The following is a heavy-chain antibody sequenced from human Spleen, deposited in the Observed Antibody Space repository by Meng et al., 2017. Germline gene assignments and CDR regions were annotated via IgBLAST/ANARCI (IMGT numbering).Heavy chain of an antibody. CDR1: GFTFSSYG. Sequence: QVQLVESGGGVVQPGRSLRLSCAASGFTFSSYGFHWVRQAPGKGLEWVSTISSTGGATYYADSVKGRLTISRDNSKNTLYLQMNSLRAEDTAVYYCVPRTTYFDSWGLGTLVTVSS. CDR3: VPRTTYFDS. J-gene: IGHJ4*02. CDR2: ISSTGGAT. D-gene: IGHD4-11*01. V-gene: IGHV3-NL1*01.